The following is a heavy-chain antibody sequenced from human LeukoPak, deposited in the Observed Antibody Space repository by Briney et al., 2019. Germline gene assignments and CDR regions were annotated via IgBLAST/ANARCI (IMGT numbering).Heavy chain of an antibody. CDR1: GYILTELS. J-gene: IGHJ3*02. CDR3: ATSPPQDMILGAFDI. Sequence: GASVKVSCKVSGYILTELSMHWVRQAPGKGLEWMGGFDPEDGETIYAQKFQGRVTMTEDTSTDTAYMELSSLRSEDTAVYYCATSPPQDMILGAFDIWGQGTMVTVSS. D-gene: IGHD2-8*01. V-gene: IGHV1-24*01. CDR2: FDPEDGET.